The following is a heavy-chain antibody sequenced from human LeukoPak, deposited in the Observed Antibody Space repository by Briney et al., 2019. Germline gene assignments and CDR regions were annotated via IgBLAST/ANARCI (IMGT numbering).Heavy chain of an antibody. V-gene: IGHV1-69*13. Sequence: ASVKVSCKASGGTFSSYAISWVRQAPGQGLEWMGVIIPIFGTANYAQKFQGRVTITADESTSTAYMELSSLRSEDTAVYYCARDVGYDSSGYYFIWGQGTLVTVSS. D-gene: IGHD3-22*01. CDR2: IIPIFGTA. CDR3: ARDVGYDSSGYYFI. J-gene: IGHJ4*02. CDR1: GGTFSSYA.